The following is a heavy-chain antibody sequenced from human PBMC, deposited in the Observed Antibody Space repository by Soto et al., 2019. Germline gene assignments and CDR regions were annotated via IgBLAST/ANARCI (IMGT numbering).Heavy chain of an antibody. J-gene: IGHJ4*02. CDR2: IYYTGST. CDR1: GGSISSYY. Sequence: SETLSLTCTVSGGSISSYYWSWIRQPPGKGLEYIGYIYYTGSTNYNPSLKSRVTISLDTSMNQFSLKVSSATAADTAVYYCARHSNRNYGLYYFDYWGLGALVTVSS. V-gene: IGHV4-59*08. D-gene: IGHD4-4*01. CDR3: ARHSNRNYGLYYFDY.